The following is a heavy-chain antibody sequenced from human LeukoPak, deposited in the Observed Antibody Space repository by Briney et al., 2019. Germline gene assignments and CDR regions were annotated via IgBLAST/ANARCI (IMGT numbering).Heavy chain of an antibody. J-gene: IGHJ6*03. Sequence: GASVKVSCKVSGYTLTELSMHWVRQAPGNGREWMGGFDPEDGETIYAQKFQGRVTMTEDTSTDTAYMELSSLRSEATAVYYCATAVPAARYYYYYMDVWGKGTTVTVSS. CDR3: ATAVPAARYYYYYMDV. CDR1: GYTLTELS. CDR2: FDPEDGET. D-gene: IGHD2-2*01. V-gene: IGHV1-24*01.